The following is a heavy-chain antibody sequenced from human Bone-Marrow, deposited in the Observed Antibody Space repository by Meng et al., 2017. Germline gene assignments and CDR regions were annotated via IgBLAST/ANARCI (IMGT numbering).Heavy chain of an antibody. D-gene: IGHD5-24*01. CDR3: ARYMKTEMATIRLDC. V-gene: IGHV3-7*01. Sequence: GESLKISCAASGFTFSSYEMNWVRQAPGKGLEWVASIKEDGSAKYSVDSVKGRFTISRDNAKNSLYLQMSSLRAEDTALYYCARYMKTEMATIRLDCWGQGTLVTVSS. CDR1: GFTFSSYE. CDR2: IKEDGSAK. J-gene: IGHJ4*02.